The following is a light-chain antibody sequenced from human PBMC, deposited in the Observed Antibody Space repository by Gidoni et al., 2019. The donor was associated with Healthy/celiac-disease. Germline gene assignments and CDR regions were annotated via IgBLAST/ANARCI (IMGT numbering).Light chain of an antibody. V-gene: IGLV4-69*01. Sequence: QLVLTQSPSASASLGASVKLTCTLSSGHSSYAIAWHQQQPEKGPRYLMTLNSDGSHSKGDGIPDRFSGSSSGAERYLTISSLQYEDEADYYCQTWGTGAWVFGGGTKLTVL. CDR2: LNSDGSH. CDR1: SGHSSYA. J-gene: IGLJ3*02. CDR3: QTWGTGAWV.